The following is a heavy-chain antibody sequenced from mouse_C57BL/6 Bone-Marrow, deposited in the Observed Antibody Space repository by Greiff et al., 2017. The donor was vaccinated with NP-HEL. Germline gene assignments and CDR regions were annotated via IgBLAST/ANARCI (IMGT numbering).Heavy chain of an antibody. CDR2: IYPGGGYT. CDR3: ARNPRSYYAMDY. J-gene: IGHJ4*01. Sequence: VQLVESGAELVRPGTSVKMSCKASGYTFTNYWIGWAKQRPGHGLEWIGDIYPGGGYTNYNEKFKGKATLTADKSSSTAYMQFSSLTSEDSAIYYCARNPRSYYAMDYWGQGTSVTVSS. CDR1: GYTFTNYW. V-gene: IGHV1-63*01.